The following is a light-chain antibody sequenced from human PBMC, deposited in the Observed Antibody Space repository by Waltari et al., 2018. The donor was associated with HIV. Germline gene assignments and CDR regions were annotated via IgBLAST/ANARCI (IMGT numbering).Light chain of an antibody. Sequence: EIVMTQSPATLSVSPGERATFSCRASQSVSTNLAWYQQKPGQAPRLVVYGASTRATGIPARFSGSGSGTEFSLTISSLQSEDFAIYYCQQYNNWPKTFGQGTKVEIK. CDR1: QSVSTN. CDR2: GAS. V-gene: IGKV3-15*01. J-gene: IGKJ1*01. CDR3: QQYNNWPKT.